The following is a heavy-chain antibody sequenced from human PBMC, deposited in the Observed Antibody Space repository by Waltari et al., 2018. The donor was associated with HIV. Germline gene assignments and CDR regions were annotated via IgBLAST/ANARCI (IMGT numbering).Heavy chain of an antibody. D-gene: IGHD3-22*01. Sequence: QMQLVQSGPEVKKPGTSVKVSCKASGFTFTSSAVQWVRQARGQRLEWIGWIVVGSGNTSYAQKFQERVTITRDMSTSTAYMELSSLRSEDTAVYYCAADLQYYYDSSGSRFDYWGQGTLVTVSS. CDR3: AADLQYYYDSSGSRFDY. J-gene: IGHJ4*02. CDR2: IVVGSGNT. V-gene: IGHV1-58*01. CDR1: GFTFTSSA.